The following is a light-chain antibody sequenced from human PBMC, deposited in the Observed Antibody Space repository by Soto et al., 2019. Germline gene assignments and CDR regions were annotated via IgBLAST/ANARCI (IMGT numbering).Light chain of an antibody. CDR2: AAS. V-gene: IGKV1-39*01. CDR3: QQALGT. Sequence: DIQMTQSPSSLSASVGDRVTITCRASPSISYLLSWYQQKPGQAPKLLIYAASSLQSGVPSRFSGSGSGTDFTLTISSLQPEDFATYYCQQALGTFGQGTRLDIK. CDR1: PSISYL. J-gene: IGKJ5*01.